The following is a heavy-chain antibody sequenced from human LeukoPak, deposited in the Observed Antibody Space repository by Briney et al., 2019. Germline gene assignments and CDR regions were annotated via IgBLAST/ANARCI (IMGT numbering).Heavy chain of an antibody. J-gene: IGHJ4*02. CDR3: AKDVQVVRAIFDY. CDR2: ISGSSGST. CDR1: GFTFSSYA. V-gene: IGHV3-23*01. Sequence: PGGSLRLSCAASGFTFSSYAMSWVRQAPGKGLEWVSGISGSSGSTYYADSVKGRFTISRDNSKNTLYLQMNSLRAEDTAVYYCAKDVQVVRAIFDYWGQGTLVTVSS. D-gene: IGHD4-23*01.